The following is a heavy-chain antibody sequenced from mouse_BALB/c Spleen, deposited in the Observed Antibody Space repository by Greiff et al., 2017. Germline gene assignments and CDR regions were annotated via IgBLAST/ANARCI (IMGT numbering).Heavy chain of an antibody. V-gene: IGHV5-6-5*01. D-gene: IGHD1-1*01. CDR1: GFTFSSYA. Sequence: EVKLMESGGGLVKPGGSLKLSCAASGFTFSSYAMSWVRQTPEKRLEWVASISSGGSTYYPDSVKGRFTISRDNARNILYLQMSSLRSEDTAMYYCARFITTVVDYWGQGTTLTVSS. CDR2: ISSGGST. J-gene: IGHJ2*01. CDR3: ARFITTVVDY.